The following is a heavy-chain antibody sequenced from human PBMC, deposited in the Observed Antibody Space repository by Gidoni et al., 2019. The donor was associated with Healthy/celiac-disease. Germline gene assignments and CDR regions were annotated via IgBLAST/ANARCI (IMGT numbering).Heavy chain of an antibody. J-gene: IGHJ4*02. CDR1: GGSFSGYY. CDR3: ARLSETYDFWSGPARDFDY. V-gene: IGHV4-34*01. Sequence: QVQLQQWGAGLLKPSETLSLTCAVHGGSFSGYYWSWIRQPPGKGLEWIGEINHSGSTNYNPSLKSRVTISVDTSKNQFSLKLSSVTAADTAVYYCARLSETYDFWSGPARDFDYWGQGTLVTVSS. CDR2: INHSGST. D-gene: IGHD3-3*01.